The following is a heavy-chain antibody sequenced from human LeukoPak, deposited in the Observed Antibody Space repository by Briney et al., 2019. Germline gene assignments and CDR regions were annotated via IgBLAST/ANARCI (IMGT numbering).Heavy chain of an antibody. D-gene: IGHD6-6*01. V-gene: IGHV3-74*01. Sequence: GGSLRLSCAASGFTFNSYWMHWVRQAPGKGLVWVSRIKTDRSTTNYADSVKGRFTISRDNAKKTLYLQMNSLRAEDTAVYYCARDGLYTSSSFYYYMDVWGKGTTVTVSS. CDR2: IKTDRSTT. CDR1: GFTFNSYW. J-gene: IGHJ6*03. CDR3: ARDGLYTSSSFYYYMDV.